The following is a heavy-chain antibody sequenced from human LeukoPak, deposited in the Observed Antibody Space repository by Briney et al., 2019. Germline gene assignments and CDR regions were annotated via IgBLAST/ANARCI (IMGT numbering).Heavy chain of an antibody. CDR3: ARAPRYDSSGYYYV. J-gene: IGHJ4*02. CDR1: GFTFSSYS. Sequence: SGGSLRLSCAASGFTFSSYSMNWVRQAPGKGLEWVSYISSSSSTIYYADSVKGRFTISRDNAKNSLYLQMNSLRAGDTAVYYCARAPRYDSSGYYYVWGQGTLVTVSS. CDR2: ISSSSSTI. D-gene: IGHD3-22*01. V-gene: IGHV3-48*01.